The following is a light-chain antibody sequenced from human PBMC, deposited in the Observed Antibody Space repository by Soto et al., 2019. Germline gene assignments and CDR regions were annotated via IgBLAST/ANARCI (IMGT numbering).Light chain of an antibody. V-gene: IGKV1-8*01. Sequence: AIRMTPSPSSFSASTGDRVTITCRASQGISSYLAWYQHKPGKAPNLLVYAASTLQYGVPSRFSVSGSVTDFTLTISCLQSEDFATYFCQHYYTYPQNFGQGTKLEIK. CDR1: QGISSY. CDR3: QHYYTYPQN. J-gene: IGKJ2*01. CDR2: AAS.